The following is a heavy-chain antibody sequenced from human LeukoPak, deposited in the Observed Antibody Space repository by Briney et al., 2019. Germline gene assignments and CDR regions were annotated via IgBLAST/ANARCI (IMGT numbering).Heavy chain of an antibody. V-gene: IGHV1-69*06. Sequence: SVKVSCKTSGGTFSSYAISWVRQAPGQGLEWMGEIIPIFGTGNYAQKFQGRVTITADKSTSTAYMELSSLRSDDTAVYYCARGDTMIAALFDYWGQGTLVTVSS. D-gene: IGHD3-22*01. CDR2: IIPIFGTG. CDR1: GGTFSSYA. CDR3: ARGDTMIAALFDY. J-gene: IGHJ4*02.